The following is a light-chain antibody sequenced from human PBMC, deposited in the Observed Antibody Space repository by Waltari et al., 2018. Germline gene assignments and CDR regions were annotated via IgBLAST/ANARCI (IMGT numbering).Light chain of an antibody. CDR1: TTDF. CDR3: CSSSGGVTWV. CDR2: EGS. Sequence: QSALTQPASMSGSPGQSITISCTSTTTDFVSWYQHLPGKAPRLLIYEGSKRPSGLSGRFSGSQSGNTASLTISGLEFDDQATYYCCSSSGGVTWVFGGGTELAVL. V-gene: IGLV2-23*01. J-gene: IGLJ3*02.